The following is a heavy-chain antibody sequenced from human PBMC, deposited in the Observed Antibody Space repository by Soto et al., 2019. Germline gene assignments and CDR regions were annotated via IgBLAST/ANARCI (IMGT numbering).Heavy chain of an antibody. V-gene: IGHV4-59*01. CDR3: KRDLDIGHRGYGQFNV. J-gene: IGHJ6*02. CDR2: VYFSGST. Sequence: PSETLSDTYTISGGAISSYYWRWIRQTRGKGLEWIGYVYFSGSTNYNPSLKSRVLISIDTSQNQFSLKLNSVTAADTAVYYCKRDLDIGHRGYGQFNVWGQGKTVTVS. CDR1: GGAISSYY. D-gene: IGHD5-12*01.